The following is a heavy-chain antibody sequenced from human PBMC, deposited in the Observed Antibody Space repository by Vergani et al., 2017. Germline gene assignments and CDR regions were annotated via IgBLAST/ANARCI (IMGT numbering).Heavy chain of an antibody. CDR1: GFTFDDYA. CDR3: AKHLLTIYDAFDI. Sequence: EVQLVESGGGLVQPGRSLRLSCAASGFTFDDYAMHWVRQAPGKGLEWVSGISWNSGSIGYADSVKGRFTISRDNAKNSLYLQMNSLRAEDTAVYYCAKHLLTIYDAFDIWGQGTMVTVSS. D-gene: IGHD3-3*01. J-gene: IGHJ3*02. CDR2: ISWNSGSI. V-gene: IGHV3-9*01.